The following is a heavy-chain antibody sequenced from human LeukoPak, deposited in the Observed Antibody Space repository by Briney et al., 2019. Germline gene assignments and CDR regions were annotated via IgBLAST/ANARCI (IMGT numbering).Heavy chain of an antibody. V-gene: IGHV3-21*01. CDR3: ARDYIAYDPLDY. J-gene: IGHJ4*02. CDR2: ISSSSSYI. D-gene: IGHD3-3*01. CDR1: GFPFISYN. Sequence: GGSLSLSCAASGFPFISYNMNWVRRAPGKGLEGGSSISSSSSYIYYADSVKGRFTISRDNAKNSLYLQMNSLRAEDTAVYWCARDYIAYDPLDYWGQGTLVTVSS.